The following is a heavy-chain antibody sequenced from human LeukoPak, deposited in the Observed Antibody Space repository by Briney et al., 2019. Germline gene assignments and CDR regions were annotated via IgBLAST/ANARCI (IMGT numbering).Heavy chain of an antibody. CDR3: ARAYDSSGYYPNDY. D-gene: IGHD3-22*01. CDR2: IYSSGST. Sequence: SETLSLTCTVSGGSISSGSYYWNWIRQPAGKGLEWIGRIYSSGSTNYNPSLKSRVTISVDTSKNQFSLKLSSVTAADTAVYYCARAYDSSGYYPNDYWGQGTLVTVSS. V-gene: IGHV4-61*02. J-gene: IGHJ4*02. CDR1: GGSISSGSYY.